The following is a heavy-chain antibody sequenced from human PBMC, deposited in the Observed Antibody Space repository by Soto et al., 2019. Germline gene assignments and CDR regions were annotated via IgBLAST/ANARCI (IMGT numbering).Heavy chain of an antibody. CDR2: IIPIPGTA. Sequence: SVKVSCKASGGTFGSYAISWVRQAPGQGLEWMGGIIPIPGTADYAQKFQGRVTIAADESTSTAYMELSSLRSEDTAVYYCARSQGSSTSLEIYYYYYYGMDVWGQGTTVTVSS. D-gene: IGHD2-2*01. CDR3: ARSQGSSTSLEIYYYYYYGMDV. V-gene: IGHV1-69*13. J-gene: IGHJ6*02. CDR1: GGTFGSYA.